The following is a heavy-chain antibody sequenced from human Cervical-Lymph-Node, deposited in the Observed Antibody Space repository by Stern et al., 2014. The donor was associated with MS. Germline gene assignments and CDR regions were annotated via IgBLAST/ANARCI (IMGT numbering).Heavy chain of an antibody. D-gene: IGHD5-18*01. J-gene: IGHJ5*02. CDR1: GITFSHSA. Sequence: QLVESGPEVKKPGTSVKVSCKASGITFSHSAIQWLRQARGQRPEWIGWVVVFNGDVNYAPRFQERFTITRDMSTSTVYMELRSLKSEDTAIYYCASERYTYYDDQRPPGGFDPWGQGTLVTVSS. V-gene: IGHV1-58*02. CDR2: VVVFNGDV. CDR3: ASERYTYYDDQRPPGGFDP.